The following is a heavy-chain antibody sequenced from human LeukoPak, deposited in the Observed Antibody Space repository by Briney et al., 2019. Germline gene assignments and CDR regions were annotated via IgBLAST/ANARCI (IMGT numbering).Heavy chain of an antibody. CDR1: GGSISSYY. CDR2: IYYSGST. V-gene: IGHV4-59*12. D-gene: IGHD4-17*01. CDR3: ARATVTAPYYYYYYMDV. Sequence: SETLSLTCTVSGGSISSYYWSWIRQPPGKGLEWIGYIYYSGSTNYNPSLKSRVTMSVDTSKNQFSLKLSSVTAADTAVYYCARATVTAPYYYYYYMDVWGKGTTVTISS. J-gene: IGHJ6*03.